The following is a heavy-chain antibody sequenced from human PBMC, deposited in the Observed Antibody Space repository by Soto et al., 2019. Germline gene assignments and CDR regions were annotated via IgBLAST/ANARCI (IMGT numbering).Heavy chain of an antibody. Sequence: QITLKESGHPLVRPAQTLTLTCAFSGFSLTTTRMGVAWIRQPPGKALEWFALIYWDDDKRYSPSLKNRLTVSKDTSTNRVVLTITNISPDDTGTYFCAHAVDFDLLSFDRWGPGTLVTVSS. J-gene: IGHJ4*02. CDR2: IYWDDDK. CDR1: GFSLTTTRMG. V-gene: IGHV2-5*02. D-gene: IGHD2-15*01. CDR3: AHAVDFDLLSFDR.